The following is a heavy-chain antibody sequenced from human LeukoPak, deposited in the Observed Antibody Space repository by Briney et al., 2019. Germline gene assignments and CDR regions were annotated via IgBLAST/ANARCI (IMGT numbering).Heavy chain of an antibody. V-gene: IGHV3-7*05. CDR2: IKQDGSDK. J-gene: IGHJ4*02. D-gene: IGHD2-2*01. CDR1: GFTFSSYW. Sequence: PGGSLRLSCAASGFTFSSYWMSWVRQAPGKGLEWVANIKQDGSDKYYVDSVMGRLTISRDNSKNSLYLQMNSLRAEDTAVYYCARTQCISTRCSHYFDYWGQGTLVTVSS. CDR3: ARTQCISTRCSHYFDY.